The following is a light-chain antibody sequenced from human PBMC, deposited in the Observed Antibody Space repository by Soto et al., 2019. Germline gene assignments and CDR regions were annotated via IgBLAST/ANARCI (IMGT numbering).Light chain of an antibody. CDR1: QSVLYSPNNKNY. Sequence: DIVMTQSPDSLAVSLGERATINCKSSQSVLYSPNNKNYLAWYQQKPGQPPKLLVYWASTREAGFPDRFSGSGCETDFTLTINRLQADDVAVYYCQQYINAPQTFGQGTKVEIK. CDR3: QQYINAPQT. J-gene: IGKJ1*01. CDR2: WAS. V-gene: IGKV4-1*01.